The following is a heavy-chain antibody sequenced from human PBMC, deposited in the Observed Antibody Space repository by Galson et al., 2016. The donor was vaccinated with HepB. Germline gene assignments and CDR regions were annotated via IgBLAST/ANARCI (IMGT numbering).Heavy chain of an antibody. CDR2: IGTAGDT. CDR3: ARGGLGYCTGGGCTPFDP. CDR1: GFPFSSYD. D-gene: IGHD2-8*02. J-gene: IGHJ5*02. Sequence: SLRLSCAASGFPFSSYDMHWVRHSTGKGLEWVSGIGTAGDTFYAGSVKGRFNISRENAENSLYLQMNSLRVGDTAVYYRARGGLGYCTGGGCTPFDPWGQGTLVTVSS. V-gene: IGHV3-13*01.